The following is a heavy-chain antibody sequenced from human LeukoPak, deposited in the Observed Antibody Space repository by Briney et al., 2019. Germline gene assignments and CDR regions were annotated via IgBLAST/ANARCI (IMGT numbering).Heavy chain of an antibody. D-gene: IGHD6-13*01. Sequence: GGSLRLSCAASGFTVSSNYMSWVRQAPGKGLEWVAVIYSGGSTYYADSVKGRFTISRDNSKNTLYLQMNSLRAEDTAVYYCAREGEQQLAGTFDYWGQGTLVTVSS. CDR2: IYSGGST. CDR3: AREGEQQLAGTFDY. V-gene: IGHV3-53*01. J-gene: IGHJ4*02. CDR1: GFTVSSNY.